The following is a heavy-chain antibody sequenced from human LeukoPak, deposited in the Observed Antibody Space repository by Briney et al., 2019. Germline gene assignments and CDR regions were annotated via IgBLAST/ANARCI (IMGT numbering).Heavy chain of an antibody. CDR3: ARDLLVAGSPDPLAF. D-gene: IGHD6-19*01. CDR2: IRSYNGHT. V-gene: IGHV1-18*01. CDR1: GYTFTAYG. J-gene: IGHJ4*02. Sequence: ASVKVSCKASGYTFTAYGISWVRQAPGQRREWVGWIRSYNGHTNYARRLQGRVTMTTDTSTTTVYMELRNLRSDDTAVYFCARDLLVAGSPDPLAFWGRGTLVTVSS.